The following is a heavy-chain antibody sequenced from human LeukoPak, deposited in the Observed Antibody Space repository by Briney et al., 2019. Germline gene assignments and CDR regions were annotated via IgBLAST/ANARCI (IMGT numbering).Heavy chain of an antibody. J-gene: IGHJ5*02. Sequence: GGSLRLSCAASGFTFSSYTMSWVRQAPGKGLEWISSIFGSDFRTNYAESVKGRFTISRDNSKNTLYLQMNSLRAEDTAVYHCAKDLKGYSYDSWGQGTLVTVSS. CDR1: GFTFSSYT. V-gene: IGHV3-23*01. CDR2: IFGSDFRT. D-gene: IGHD5-18*01. CDR3: AKDLKGYSYDS.